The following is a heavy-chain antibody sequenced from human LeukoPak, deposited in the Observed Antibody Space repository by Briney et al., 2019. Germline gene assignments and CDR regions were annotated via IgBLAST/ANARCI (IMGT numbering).Heavy chain of an antibody. Sequence: ASVKVSCKASGGTFSSYAISWVRQAPGQGLEWMGGIIPIFGTANYAQKFQGRVTITTDESTSTAYMELSSLRSEDTAVYYCARDATTGSNRYYYYYYMDVWGKGTTVTVSS. D-gene: IGHD1-1*01. CDR1: GGTFSSYA. CDR3: ARDATTGSNRYYYYYYMDV. CDR2: IIPIFGTA. J-gene: IGHJ6*03. V-gene: IGHV1-69*05.